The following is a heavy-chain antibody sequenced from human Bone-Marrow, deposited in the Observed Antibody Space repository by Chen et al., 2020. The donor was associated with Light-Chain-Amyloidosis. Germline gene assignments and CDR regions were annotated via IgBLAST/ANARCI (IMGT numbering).Heavy chain of an antibody. V-gene: IGHV4-39*01. CDR1: SGSISSDNYY. J-gene: IGHJ4*02. CDR3: VRQRRGIGWLPVY. Sequence: QLQLQESGPGLVKTSETLSLTCTVSSGSISSDNYYWGWIRQPPGQGLEWIGSIYFRGDTYYRPSLRSRVTISVDTSKNQFSLILNSMTAADTAVYYCVRQRRGIGWLPVYWGQGTLVTLSS. D-gene: IGHD3-9*01. CDR2: IYFRGDT.